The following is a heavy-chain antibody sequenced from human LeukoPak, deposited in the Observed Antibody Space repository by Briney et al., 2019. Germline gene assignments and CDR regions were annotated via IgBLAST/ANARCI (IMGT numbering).Heavy chain of an antibody. V-gene: IGHV3-11*01. CDR3: AGRAAAGRCFDY. CDR2: ISSGGSTI. Sequence: KPGGSLRLSCAVSGFTFSDYYMSWIRQAPGKGLEWVSYISSGGSTISHADSVKGRFTISRDNAENSLYLQMNSLRAEDTAVYYCAGRAAAGRCFDYWGQGTLVTVSS. CDR1: GFTFSDYY. J-gene: IGHJ4*02. D-gene: IGHD6-13*01.